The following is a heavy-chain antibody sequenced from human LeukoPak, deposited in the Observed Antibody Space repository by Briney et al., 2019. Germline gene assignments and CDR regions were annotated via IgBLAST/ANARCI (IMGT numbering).Heavy chain of an antibody. CDR1: GYTFTSYY. CDR3: AKVGDYGDFHDVFDV. J-gene: IGHJ3*01. D-gene: IGHD4-17*01. V-gene: IGHV1-46*01. CDR2: INPSGGST. Sequence: GASVKVSRKASGYTFTSYYMHWVRQAPGQGLEWMGIINPSGGSTSYAQKFQGRVTMTRSTSISTAYMELTSLRSDDTAVYYCAKVGDYGDFHDVFDVWGQGTMVTVSS.